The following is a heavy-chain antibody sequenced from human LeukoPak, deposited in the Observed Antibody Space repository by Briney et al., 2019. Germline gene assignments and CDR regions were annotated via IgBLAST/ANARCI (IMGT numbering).Heavy chain of an antibody. CDR3: ANPTILHYFDY. Sequence: PGGSLRLSCAASGFTFRSYAMSWVREAPGKGLEWVSAISGSGGSTYYADSVKGRFTISRDNSKNTLYLQMNSLRAEDTAVYYCANPTILHYFDYWGQGTLVTVSS. J-gene: IGHJ4*02. CDR2: ISGSGGST. V-gene: IGHV3-23*01. CDR1: GFTFRSYA. D-gene: IGHD5-12*01.